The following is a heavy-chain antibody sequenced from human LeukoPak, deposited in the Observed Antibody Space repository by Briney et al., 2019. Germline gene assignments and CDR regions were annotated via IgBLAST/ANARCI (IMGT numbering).Heavy chain of an antibody. CDR1: GGSISNTDW. J-gene: IGHJ4*02. CDR3: SRENGAFSPFGY. V-gene: IGHV4-4*02. Sequence: SETLSLTCGVSGGSISNTDWWSWVRPPPGQGLEWIGEISLTGLTHYNPSLESRVTVSLDKSKNQLSLNLTSVTAADTAVYYCSRENGAFSPFGYWGQGTLVTVLS. D-gene: IGHD2-8*01. CDR2: ISLTGLT.